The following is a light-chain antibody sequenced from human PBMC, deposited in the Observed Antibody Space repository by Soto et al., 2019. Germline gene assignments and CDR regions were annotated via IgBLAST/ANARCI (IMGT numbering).Light chain of an antibody. CDR2: GAS. CDR1: QSVSSSY. V-gene: IGKV3-20*01. J-gene: IGKJ4*01. CDR3: QQYDNSPPLT. Sequence: EIVLTQSPGTLSLSPGERATLSCRASQSVSSSYLAWYQQKPGQAPRLLIYGASRRAMDIPVRFSGSGSGTEFTLTISSLQSEDFALYFCQQYDNSPPLTFGGGTKVDI.